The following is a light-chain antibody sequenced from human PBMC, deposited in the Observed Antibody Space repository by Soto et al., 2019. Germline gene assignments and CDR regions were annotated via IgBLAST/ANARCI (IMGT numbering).Light chain of an antibody. CDR2: SAS. Sequence: DIQLTQSPSFVSASVGDRVTITCRASQDIGNFLAWYQQKPGKAPKLLIYSASTLQSGVPSRFSGSGSAAEFSLTISSLQPEDFVAYFCQQINHYHLAFGGGTKVDIK. V-gene: IGKV1-9*01. J-gene: IGKJ4*01. CDR3: QQINHYHLA. CDR1: QDIGNF.